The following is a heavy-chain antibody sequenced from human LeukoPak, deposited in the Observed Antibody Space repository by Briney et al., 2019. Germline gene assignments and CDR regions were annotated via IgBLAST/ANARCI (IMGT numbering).Heavy chain of an antibody. CDR3: ARDFWSSTSCYA. D-gene: IGHD2-2*01. J-gene: IGHJ4*02. V-gene: IGHV1-46*01. CDR1: GYTFTRYY. Sequence: GASVKVSCKASGYTFTRYYIHWVRQAPGQGLEWMGIINPSGGSTSYAQKFQGRVTMTRDTSTTTVYMELSSLRSEDTAVYYCARDFWSSTSCYAWGQGTLVTVSS. CDR2: INPSGGST.